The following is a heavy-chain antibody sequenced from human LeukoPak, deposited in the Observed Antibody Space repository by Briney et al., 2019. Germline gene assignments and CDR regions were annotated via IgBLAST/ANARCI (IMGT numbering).Heavy chain of an antibody. V-gene: IGHV4-34*01. J-gene: IGHJ4*02. Sequence: PSETLSLTCGVSGGSFRGYYWTWIRQPPGNRLEWIGEISHNAGPNYNPSLKSRVTISIDTPKNQFSLKMNSVTAADTAVYYCARAPPGRPFDYWGQGTLVTVSS. CDR3: ARAPPGRPFDY. CDR1: GGSFRGYY. D-gene: IGHD6-6*01. CDR2: ISHNAGP.